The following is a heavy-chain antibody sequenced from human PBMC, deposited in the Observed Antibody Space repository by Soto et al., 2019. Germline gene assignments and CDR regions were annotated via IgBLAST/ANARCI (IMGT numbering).Heavy chain of an antibody. Sequence: AGGSLRLSCAASGFTFSSYGMHWVRQAPGKGLEWVAVISYDGSNKYYADSVKGRFTISRDNSKNTLYLQMNSLRAEDTAVYYCAKDVPPGSLYYYGMDVWGQGTTVTVSS. CDR2: ISYDGSNK. V-gene: IGHV3-30*18. CDR3: AKDVPPGSLYYYGMDV. J-gene: IGHJ6*02. CDR1: GFTFSSYG.